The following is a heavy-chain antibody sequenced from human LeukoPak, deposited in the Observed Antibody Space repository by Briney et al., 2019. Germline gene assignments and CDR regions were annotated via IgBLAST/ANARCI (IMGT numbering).Heavy chain of an antibody. CDR2: IKSKTDGGTT. V-gene: IGHV3-15*01. J-gene: IGHJ6*02. D-gene: IGHD4-11*01. CDR1: GFTFSNAW. Sequence: GGSLRLSCAASGFTFSNAWMSWVRQALGKGLEWVGRIKSKTDGGTTDYAAPVKGRFTISRDDSKNTLYLQMNSLKTEDTAVYYCTTDWMTTVTTRVYYYYGMDVWGQGTTVTVSS. CDR3: TTDWMTTVTTRVYYYYGMDV.